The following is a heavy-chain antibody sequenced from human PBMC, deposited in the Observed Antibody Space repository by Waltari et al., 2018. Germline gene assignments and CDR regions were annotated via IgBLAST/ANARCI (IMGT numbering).Heavy chain of an antibody. CDR2: IVPILRRP. CDR1: GDMFNSYA. D-gene: IGHD1-20*01. CDR3: ARDRHNWNDVGINWFDP. Sequence: QVHLVQSGAEVKKPGSSVKVSCKASGDMFNSYAINWVRQAPGQGLEWMGGIVPILRRPSYAHKFQGRITITADESTTTVYLEVNSLSSDDTAIYYCARDRHNWNDVGINWFDPWGQGTLVIVTS. J-gene: IGHJ5*02. V-gene: IGHV1-69*01.